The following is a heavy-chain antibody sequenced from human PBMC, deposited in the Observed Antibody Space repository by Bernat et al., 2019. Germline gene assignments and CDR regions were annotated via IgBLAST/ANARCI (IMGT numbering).Heavy chain of an antibody. V-gene: IGHV4-61*02. D-gene: IGHD3-16*02. CDR2: ISTTETT. CDR1: GGSVSSGSYY. J-gene: IGHJ6*02. CDR3: ARDPALYHVSPTWYYGMDV. Sequence: QVQLQESGPGLVKPSETLSLTCTVSGGSVSSGSYYWSWIRQPAGKGLEWIGRISTTETTNYNPSLKSRVTMSVDTSKNQFSLKLSSLTAADTAVYYCARDPALYHVSPTWYYGMDVWGQGTTVTVSS.